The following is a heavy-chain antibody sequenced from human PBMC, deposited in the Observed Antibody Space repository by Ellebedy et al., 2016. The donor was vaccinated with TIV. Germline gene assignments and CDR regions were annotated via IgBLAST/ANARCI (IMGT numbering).Heavy chain of an antibody. CDR1: GYTFTSYA. D-gene: IGHD3-9*01. J-gene: IGHJ4*02. CDR3: ARNHYDFLTAYAHPPNY. V-gene: IGHV7-4-1*02. CDR2: INTNTGNP. Sequence: AASVKVSCKASGYTFTSYAVNWVRQAPGQGLEWMGWINTNTGNPTYAQAFTGRFVFSLDTSVSTAYLQISSLKAEDTAVYYCARNHYDFLTAYAHPPNYWGQGTLVTVSA.